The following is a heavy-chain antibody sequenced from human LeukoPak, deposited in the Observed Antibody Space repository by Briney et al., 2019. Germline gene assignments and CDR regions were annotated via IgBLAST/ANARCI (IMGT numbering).Heavy chain of an antibody. Sequence: GRSLRLSCAASGFTFSSYAMHWVRQAPGKGLEWVAVIPYDGSNKYYADSVKGRFTISRDNSKNTLYLQMNSLRAEDTAVYYCARLPGPHYYDSSGYGKTTDYWGQGTLVTVSS. J-gene: IGHJ4*02. CDR3: ARLPGPHYYDSSGYGKTTDY. V-gene: IGHV3-30-3*01. D-gene: IGHD3-22*01. CDR1: GFTFSSYA. CDR2: IPYDGSNK.